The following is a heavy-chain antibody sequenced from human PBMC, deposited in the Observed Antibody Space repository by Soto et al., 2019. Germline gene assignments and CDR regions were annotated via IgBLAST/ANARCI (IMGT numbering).Heavy chain of an antibody. CDR1: GFTFSSYG. J-gene: IGHJ4*02. V-gene: IGHV3-30*18. CDR3: AKGPLWFGELSLDY. D-gene: IGHD3-10*01. CDR2: ISYDGSNK. Sequence: GGSLRLSCAASGFTFSSYGMHWVRQAPGKGLEWVAVISYDGSNKYYADSVKGRFTISRDNSKNTLYLQMNSLRAEDTAVYYCAKGPLWFGELSLDYWGQGTLVTVSS.